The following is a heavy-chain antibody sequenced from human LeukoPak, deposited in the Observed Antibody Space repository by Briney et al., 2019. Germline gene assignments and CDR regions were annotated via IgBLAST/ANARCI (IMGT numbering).Heavy chain of an antibody. D-gene: IGHD3-22*01. CDR2: IYTSGST. V-gene: IGHV4-61*02. Sequence: SQTLSLTCTVSGGSISSGSYYWSWIRQPAGKGLEWIGRIYTSGSTNYNPSLQSRLTISLDTSKNQFSLKLTSVTAADTAVYYCARDGSGYYDTSGYRNWGQGTLVTVSS. CDR3: ARDGSGYYDTSGYRN. J-gene: IGHJ4*02. CDR1: GGSISSGSYY.